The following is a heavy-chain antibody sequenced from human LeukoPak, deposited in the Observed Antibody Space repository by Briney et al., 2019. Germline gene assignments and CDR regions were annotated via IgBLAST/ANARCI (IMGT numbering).Heavy chain of an antibody. V-gene: IGHV3-13*01. D-gene: IGHD5-18*01. CDR1: GFTFSSYD. CDR2: IGTAGDI. Sequence: GGSLRLSCAASGFTFSSYDMHWVRQTTGKGLEWVSAIGTAGDIYYLGSVKGRFTISRENAKNSLYLQMDSLTAGDTAMYYCARASGYSFGYTFDYWGQGTLVTVSS. J-gene: IGHJ4*02. CDR3: ARASGYSFGYTFDY.